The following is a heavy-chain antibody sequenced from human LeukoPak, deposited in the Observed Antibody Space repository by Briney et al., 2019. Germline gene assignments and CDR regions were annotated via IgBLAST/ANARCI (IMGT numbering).Heavy chain of an antibody. J-gene: IGHJ4*02. CDR2: IYYSGST. D-gene: IGHD6-19*01. CDR1: GGSFSGYY. CDR3: ARDSSGWYYFDY. Sequence: SETLSLTCAVYGGSFSGYYWGWIRQPPGKGLEWIGSIYYSGSTYYNPSLKSRITISVDTSKNQFSLKLSSVTAADTAVYYCARDSSGWYYFDYWGQGTLVTVSS. V-gene: IGHV4-34*01.